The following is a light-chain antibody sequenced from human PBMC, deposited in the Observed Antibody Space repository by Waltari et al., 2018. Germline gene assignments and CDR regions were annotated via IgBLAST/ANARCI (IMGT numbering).Light chain of an antibody. J-gene: IGLJ2*01. Sequence: QSALTQPRSVSGSPGQSVTISCTGPISYVSWYQHRPGTAPKVIIFVVNKRPSGVPDRFSGSKSGNTASLIVSGLQAEDEALYFCCSFGASSPFVLFGGGTGLTVL. CDR1: ISY. CDR3: CSFGASSPFVL. V-gene: IGLV2-11*01. CDR2: VVN.